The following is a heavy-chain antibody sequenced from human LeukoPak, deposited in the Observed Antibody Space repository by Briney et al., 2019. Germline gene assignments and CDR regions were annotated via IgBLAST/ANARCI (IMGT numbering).Heavy chain of an antibody. V-gene: IGHV1-2*02. J-gene: IGHJ4*02. CDR3: AREEHGGYHDY. CDR2: INPNSGGT. Sequence: ASVKVSCKASGYTFTGYYMHWVRQAPGQGLEWMGWINPNSGGTNYAQKFQGRVTMTRDTSISTAYMELSSLGSEDTAVYYCAREEHGGYHDYWGQGTLVIVSS. CDR1: GYTFTGYY. D-gene: IGHD4-23*01.